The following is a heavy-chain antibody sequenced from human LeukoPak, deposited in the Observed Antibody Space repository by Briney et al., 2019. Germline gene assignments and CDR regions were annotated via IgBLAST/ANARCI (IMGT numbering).Heavy chain of an antibody. CDR2: INAGNGNT. CDR1: GGTFSSYA. D-gene: IGHD6-6*01. Sequence: ASVKVSCKASGGTFSSYAINWVRQAPGQRLEWMGWINAGNGNTKYSQKFQARVTITRDTSANTAYMELSSLRSEDTAVYYCANSLYSSSNLDYWGQGTLVTVSS. J-gene: IGHJ4*02. CDR3: ANSLYSSSNLDY. V-gene: IGHV1-3*01.